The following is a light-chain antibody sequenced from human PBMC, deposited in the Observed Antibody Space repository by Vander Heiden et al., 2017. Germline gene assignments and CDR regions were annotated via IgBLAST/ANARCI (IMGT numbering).Light chain of an antibody. Sequence: DIQMTQSPSSLSASVGDRVNITCRASQSISSYLNWYQQKPGKAPKILIDAASSLQSGVPSRFSGSGSGTDFTLTISSLQPEDFATYYCQQSYSTSPFTFGPGTKVDIK. CDR1: QSISSY. V-gene: IGKV1-39*01. CDR2: AAS. J-gene: IGKJ3*01. CDR3: QQSYSTSPFT.